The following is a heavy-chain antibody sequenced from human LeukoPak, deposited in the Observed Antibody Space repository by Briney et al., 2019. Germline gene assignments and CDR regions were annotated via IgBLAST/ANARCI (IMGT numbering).Heavy chain of an antibody. CDR2: INPSGGST. V-gene: IGHV1-46*01. CDR3: AREPPFQCGGDCYFDY. CDR1: GYTFTSYY. Sequence: GASVKVSCKASGYTFTSYYMHWVRQAPGQGLEWMGIINPSGGSTSYAQKFQGRVTMTRDTSTSTVYMELSSLRSEDTAVYYCAREPPFQCGGDCYFDYWGQGTLVTVSS. J-gene: IGHJ4*02. D-gene: IGHD2-21*02.